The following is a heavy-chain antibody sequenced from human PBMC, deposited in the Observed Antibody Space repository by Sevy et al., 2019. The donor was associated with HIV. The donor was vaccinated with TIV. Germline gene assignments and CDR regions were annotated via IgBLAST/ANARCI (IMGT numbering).Heavy chain of an antibody. CDR3: AREVVDIVATTKDAFSI. CDR2: IYHSGST. Sequence: SETLSLTCTVSGYSISSGYYWGWIRQPPGKGLEWIGSIYHSGSTYYNPSLKSLVTISVDTSKNQFSLKLSSVTAADTAVYYSAREVVDIVATTKDAFSIWGQGTMVTVSS. V-gene: IGHV4-38-2*02. CDR1: GYSISSGYY. D-gene: IGHD5-12*01. J-gene: IGHJ3*02.